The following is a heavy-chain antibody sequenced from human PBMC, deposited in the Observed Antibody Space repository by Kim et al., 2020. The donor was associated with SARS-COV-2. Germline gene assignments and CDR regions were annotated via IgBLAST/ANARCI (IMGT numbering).Heavy chain of an antibody. V-gene: IGHV1-24*01. Sequence: ICATKFQGRVTMTQDTSQGTAYMELSSLRSEDTAVYYCATAYALTVEPPAYWGQGTLVTVSS. D-gene: IGHD6-19*01. CDR3: ATAYALTVEPPAY. J-gene: IGHJ4*02.